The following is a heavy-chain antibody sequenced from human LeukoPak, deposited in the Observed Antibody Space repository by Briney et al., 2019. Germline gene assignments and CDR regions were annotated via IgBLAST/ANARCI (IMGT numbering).Heavy chain of an antibody. V-gene: IGHV4-30-2*01. CDR2: IYHSGST. CDR3: ARRTGSSWYYWFDP. D-gene: IGHD6-13*01. Sequence: PSETLSLTCTVSGGSISSGGYYWSWIRQPPGKGLEWIGYIYHSGSTYYNPSLKSRVTISVDRSKNQFSLKLSSVTAADTAVYYCARRTGSSWYYWFDPWGQGTLVTVSS. CDR1: GGSISSGGYY. J-gene: IGHJ5*02.